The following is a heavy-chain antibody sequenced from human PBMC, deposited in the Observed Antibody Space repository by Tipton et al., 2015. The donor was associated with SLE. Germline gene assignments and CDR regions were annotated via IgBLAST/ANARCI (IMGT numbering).Heavy chain of an antibody. CDR2: MNPNSGNT. CDR3: ARARGYSSASVLDT. V-gene: IGHV1-8*02. D-gene: IGHD6-6*01. CDR1: GYTFTSHD. Sequence: QLVQSGAEAKKPGASVRVSCKASGYTFTSHDFNWVRQAPGQGLEWMGWMNPNSGNTGYAQNFQGRVTMTRNTSVNIAYMELSSLRSEDTAVYFCARARGYSSASVLDTWGQGTLVTVSS. J-gene: IGHJ4*03.